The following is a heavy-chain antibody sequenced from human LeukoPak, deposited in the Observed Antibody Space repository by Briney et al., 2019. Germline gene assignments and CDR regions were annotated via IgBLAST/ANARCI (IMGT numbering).Heavy chain of an antibody. V-gene: IGHV5-51*01. D-gene: IGHD6-13*01. J-gene: IGHJ6*02. CDR3: ARGAEGAAIGSHYYYGMDV. CDR2: IYPGDSDT. Sequence: GESLKISCKGSGYSFTSYWIGWVRQMPGKGLEWMGIIYPGDSDTRYSPSFQGQVTISADKSISTAYLQWSSLKASDTAMYYCARGAEGAAIGSHYYYGMDVWGQGTTVTVSS. CDR1: GYSFTSYW.